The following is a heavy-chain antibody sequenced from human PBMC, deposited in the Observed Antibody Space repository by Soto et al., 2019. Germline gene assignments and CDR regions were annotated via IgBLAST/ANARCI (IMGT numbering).Heavy chain of an antibody. J-gene: IGHJ6*02. V-gene: IGHV4-34*01. CDR1: GGSFRGYY. D-gene: IGHD3-16*01. CDR2: IFNNGTT. Sequence: QVQLQQWGAGLLKPSETLSLTCAVNGGSFRGYYWNWIRQSPGKGLEWIGEIFNNGTTNQNPSLKRRLTLSVGASKNQFSLRLTSMTAADTAVYFCARGGADAASGLGGSQFGYGLDVWGQGNTVTVAS. CDR3: ARGGADAASGLGGSQFGYGLDV.